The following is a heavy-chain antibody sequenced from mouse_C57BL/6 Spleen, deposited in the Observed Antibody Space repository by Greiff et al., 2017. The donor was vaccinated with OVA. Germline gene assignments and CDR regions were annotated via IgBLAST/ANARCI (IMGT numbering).Heavy chain of an antibody. CDR1: GYTFTSYW. D-gene: IGHD2-10*02. J-gene: IGHJ2*01. Sequence: QVQLQQPGAELVKPGASVKLSCKASGYTFTSYWMHWVKQRPGQGLEWIGMIHPNSGSTNYNEKFKSKATLTVEKSSSTAYMQLSSLTSEDSAVYYCARGVSLEDYFDYWGQGTTLTVSS. CDR3: ARGVSLEDYFDY. V-gene: IGHV1-64*01. CDR2: IHPNSGST.